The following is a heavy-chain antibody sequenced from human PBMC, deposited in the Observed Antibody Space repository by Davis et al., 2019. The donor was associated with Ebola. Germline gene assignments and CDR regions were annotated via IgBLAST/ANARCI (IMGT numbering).Heavy chain of an antibody. CDR3: AKVRGNWFDP. D-gene: IGHD3-10*01. CDR2: ISGSGGST. Sequence: GESLKISCAASGFTFRIYSMTWVRQAPGTGLEWVSAISGSGGSTYYADSVKGRFTISRDNSKNTLYLQMNSLRAEDTAVYYCAKVRGNWFDPWGQGTLVTVSS. CDR1: GFTFRIYS. J-gene: IGHJ5*02. V-gene: IGHV3-23*01.